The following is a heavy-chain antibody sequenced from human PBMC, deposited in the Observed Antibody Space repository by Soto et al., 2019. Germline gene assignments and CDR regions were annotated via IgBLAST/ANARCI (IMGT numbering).Heavy chain of an antibody. CDR1: GGSIRSTNW. Sequence: SETLSLTCVVSGGSIRSTNWWAWVRQTPGKGLEWIGEVYHNGTSNYNPSLKGRATISVDRSKDQVSLRLNSVIDADTAVYYFARDLHRYCGLTSCHGMDVWGQGTPGTVSS. V-gene: IGHV4-4*02. CDR2: VYHNGTS. CDR3: ARDLHRYCGLTSCHGMDV. D-gene: IGHD2-21*01. J-gene: IGHJ6*02.